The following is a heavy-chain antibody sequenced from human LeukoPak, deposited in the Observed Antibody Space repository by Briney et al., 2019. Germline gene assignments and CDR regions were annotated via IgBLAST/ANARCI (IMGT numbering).Heavy chain of an antibody. J-gene: IGHJ5*02. V-gene: IGHV4-59*01. CDR3: VREYGNHFGWFDP. CDR2: TYLSGST. Sequence: SETLSLTCTVSGGSLSNYYWSWIRRPPGKGLEWIGYTYLSGSTNYNPSPKSRVTISIDTSKNQFSLKLTSVTAADTAVYYCVREYGNHFGWFDPWGQGTLVTVSS. CDR1: GGSLSNYY. D-gene: IGHD4-23*01.